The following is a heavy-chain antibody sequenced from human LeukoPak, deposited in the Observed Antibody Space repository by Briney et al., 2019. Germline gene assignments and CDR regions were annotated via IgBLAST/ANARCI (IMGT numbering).Heavy chain of an antibody. CDR2: IKQDGSTK. Sequence: SGGSLRLSCAASGFNFTNSWMAWVRQAPGKGLEWVANIKQDGSTKHYADSLKGRFTISRDNPKNSLYLQMNSLRADDTAAYYCARDTDGSLDYWGQGILVTVAS. CDR3: ARDTDGSLDY. D-gene: IGHD1-26*01. CDR1: GFNFTNSW. V-gene: IGHV3-7*01. J-gene: IGHJ4*02.